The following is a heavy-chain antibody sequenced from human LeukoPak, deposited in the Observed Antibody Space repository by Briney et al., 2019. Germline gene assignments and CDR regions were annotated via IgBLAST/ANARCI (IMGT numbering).Heavy chain of an antibody. V-gene: IGHV3-48*03. Sequence: PGGSLRLSCAASGFTFSSYEMNWVRQAPGKGLEWVSYISSSGYTIYYADSVKGRFTISRDNAKDSLYLQMNSLRAEDTAVYYCARDNRGSSWYFDYWGQGTLVTVSS. CDR1: GFTFSSYE. CDR3: ARDNRGSSWYFDY. CDR2: ISSSGYTI. D-gene: IGHD6-13*01. J-gene: IGHJ4*02.